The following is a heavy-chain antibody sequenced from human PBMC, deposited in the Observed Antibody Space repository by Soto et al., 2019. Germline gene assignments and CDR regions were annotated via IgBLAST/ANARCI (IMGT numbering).Heavy chain of an antibody. J-gene: IGHJ4*02. Sequence: PGGSLRLSCAASGFTFSSYAMHWVRQAPGKGLEWVAVISYDGSNKYYADSVKGRFTISRDNSKNTLYLQMNSLRAEDTAVYYCARELYYYDSSGRDSPSPNMRNDKNFDYWGQGTLVTVSS. CDR2: ISYDGSNK. D-gene: IGHD3-22*01. CDR3: ARELYYYDSSGRDSPSPNMRNDKNFDY. CDR1: GFTFSSYA. V-gene: IGHV3-30-3*01.